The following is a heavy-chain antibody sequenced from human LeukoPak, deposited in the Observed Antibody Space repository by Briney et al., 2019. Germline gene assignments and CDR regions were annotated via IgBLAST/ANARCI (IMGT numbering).Heavy chain of an antibody. CDR3: ARGGKRGYSYGSLYYFDY. V-gene: IGHV4-34*01. J-gene: IGHJ4*02. D-gene: IGHD5-18*01. CDR1: GGSFSGYY. Sequence: SETLSLTCAVYGGSFSGYYWSWIRQPPGKGLEWIGEINHSGSTNYNPSLKSRVTISVDTSKNQFSLKLSSVTAADTAVYYCARGGKRGYSYGSLYYFDYWGQGTLATVSS. CDR2: INHSGST.